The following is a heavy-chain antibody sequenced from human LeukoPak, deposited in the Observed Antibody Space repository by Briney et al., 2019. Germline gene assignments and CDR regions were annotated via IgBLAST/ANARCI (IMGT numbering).Heavy chain of an antibody. V-gene: IGHV1-24*01. D-gene: IGHD6-13*01. Sequence: APVKVSCKVSGYTLTELPMHWVRQAPGKGLEWMGGFDPEDGETIYAQKFQGRVTMTEDTSTDTAYMELSSLRSEDTAVYYCATCSSSWPLDFDYWGQGTLVAVSS. J-gene: IGHJ4*02. CDR2: FDPEDGET. CDR3: ATCSSSWPLDFDY. CDR1: GYTLTELP.